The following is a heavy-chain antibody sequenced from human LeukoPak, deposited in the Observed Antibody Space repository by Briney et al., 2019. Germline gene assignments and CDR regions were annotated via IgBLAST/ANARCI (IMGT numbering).Heavy chain of an antibody. CDR1: GFTFRSYS. D-gene: IGHD6-13*01. Sequence: GGSLRLSCAASGFTFRSYSMNWVRQAPGKGLEWVSSITSSSSNIYYADSVKGRFTISRDNAKNSLYLQMDSLRAEDTAIYYCAARIAAGAYYFDYWGQGSLVTVSS. CDR2: ITSSSSNI. V-gene: IGHV3-21*06. CDR3: AARIAAGAYYFDY. J-gene: IGHJ4*02.